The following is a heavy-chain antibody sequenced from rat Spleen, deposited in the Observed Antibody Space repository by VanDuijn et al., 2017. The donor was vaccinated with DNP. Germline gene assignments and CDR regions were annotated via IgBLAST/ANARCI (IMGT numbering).Heavy chain of an antibody. V-gene: IGHV5S10*01. CDR3: ATQSFDY. CDR1: GFTFSDCN. Sequence: EVQLVESGGGLVRPGRSLKLSCATSGFTFSDCNMAWVRQAPKKGLEWVATILYDGGRTYYRNSVKGRFTISRDNAKSTLYLQMDSLRSEDTATYYCATQSFDYWGQGVMVTVSS. J-gene: IGHJ2*01. CDR2: ILYDGGRT.